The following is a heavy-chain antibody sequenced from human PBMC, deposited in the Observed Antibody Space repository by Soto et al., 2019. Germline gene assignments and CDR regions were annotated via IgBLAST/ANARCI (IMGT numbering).Heavy chain of an antibody. CDR3: ASQELATKNVDAFDI. CDR1: GYSFTSYL. CDR2: IYPGDSDT. J-gene: IGHJ3*02. Sequence: GEALKISCKGFGYSFTSYLIGWVRQMPGKGLEWMGIIYPGDSDTRYSPSFQGQVTISADKSISTAYLQWSSLKASDTAMYYCASQELATKNVDAFDIWGQGTMVTVS. V-gene: IGHV5-51*01. D-gene: IGHD5-12*01.